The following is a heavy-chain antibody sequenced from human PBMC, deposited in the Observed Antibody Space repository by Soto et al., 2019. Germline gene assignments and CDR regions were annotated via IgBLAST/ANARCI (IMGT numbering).Heavy chain of an antibody. J-gene: IGHJ4*02. CDR2: ISSNGGST. V-gene: IGHV3-64*01. CDR1: GFTFTSYA. CDR3: ARQWLDSYYFDY. Sequence: EVQLVESGGGLVQPGGSLRLSCAASGFTFTSYAMHWVRQAPGKGLEYVSAISSNGGSTYYANSVKGRFTISRDNSKXXXXXXXGSLRAEDMAVYYCARQWLDSYYFDYWGQGTLVTVSS. D-gene: IGHD6-19*01.